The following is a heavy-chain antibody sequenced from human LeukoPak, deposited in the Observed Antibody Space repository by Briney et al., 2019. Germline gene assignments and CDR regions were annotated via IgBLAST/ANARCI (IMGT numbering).Heavy chain of an antibody. J-gene: IGHJ6*03. CDR3: ARRDSYYYYMDV. Sequence: SETLSLTCAVYGGSFSGYYWSWIRQPPGKGLEWIGEINHSGSTYYNPSLKSRVTISVDTSKNQFSLKLSSVTAADTAVYYCARRDSYYYYMDVWGKGTTVTISS. D-gene: IGHD3/OR15-3a*01. V-gene: IGHV4-34*01. CDR2: INHSGST. CDR1: GGSFSGYY.